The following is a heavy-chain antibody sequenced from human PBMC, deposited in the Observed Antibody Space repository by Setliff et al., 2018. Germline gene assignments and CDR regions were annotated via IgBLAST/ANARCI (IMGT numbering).Heavy chain of an antibody. D-gene: IGHD3-3*01. Sequence: PSETLSLTCTVSGASVSGNSYYWGWIRQPPGKGLEWIGLIFYSGDTKSNPSLKSRVTMSVDTSKNQFSLKLTSVTAADTAVYYCARMSGFQYMDVWGKGTTVTVSS. CDR3: ARMSGFQYMDV. J-gene: IGHJ6*03. V-gene: IGHV4-61*05. CDR2: IFYSGDT. CDR1: GASVSGNSYY.